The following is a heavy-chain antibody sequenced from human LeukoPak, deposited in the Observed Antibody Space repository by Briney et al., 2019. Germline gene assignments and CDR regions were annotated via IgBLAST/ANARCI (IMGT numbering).Heavy chain of an antibody. CDR1: GGSFSGYY. CDR3: ARGLLLRWDSGGPYFFDY. CDR2: INHSGST. V-gene: IGHV4-34*01. J-gene: IGHJ4*02. D-gene: IGHD3-10*01. Sequence: PSETLSLTCAVYGGSFSGYYWSWIRQPPGKGLEWIGEINHSGSTNYNPSLKSRVTISVDTAKNQFSLKLSSVTAADTAVYYCARGLLLRWDSGGPYFFDYWGQGTLVTVSS.